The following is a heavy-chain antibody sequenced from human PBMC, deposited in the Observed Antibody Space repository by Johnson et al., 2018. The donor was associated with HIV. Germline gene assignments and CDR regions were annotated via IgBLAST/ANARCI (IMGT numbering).Heavy chain of an antibody. D-gene: IGHD1-26*01. J-gene: IGHJ3*02. CDR2: IYSGGST. Sequence: VQLVESGGGLIQPGGSLRLSCAASGFTVSSNYMTWVRQAPGKGLEWVSVIYSGGSTYYADSVKGRFTISRDNSKNTLYLQMNILRSEDTAVYYCAKDRYIKGASTGFDIWGQGTMVTVSS. V-gene: IGHV3-66*03. CDR3: AKDRYIKGASTGFDI. CDR1: GFTVSSNY.